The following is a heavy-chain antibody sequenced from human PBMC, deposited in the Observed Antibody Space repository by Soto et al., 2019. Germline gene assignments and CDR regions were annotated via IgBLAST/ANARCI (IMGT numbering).Heavy chain of an antibody. CDR3: ARGSQYCSSTSCYDY. Sequence: SETLSLTCTVSGGSISSSNWWSWVRQPPGKGLEWIGEIYHSGSTNYNPSLKSRVTISVDKSKNQFSLKLSSVTAADTAVYYCARGSQYCSSTSCYDYWGQGTLVTVSS. J-gene: IGHJ4*02. V-gene: IGHV4-4*02. CDR1: GGSISSSNW. D-gene: IGHD2-2*01. CDR2: IYHSGST.